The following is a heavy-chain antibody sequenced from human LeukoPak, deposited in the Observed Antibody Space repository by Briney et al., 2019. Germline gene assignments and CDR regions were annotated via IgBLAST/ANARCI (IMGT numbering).Heavy chain of an antibody. CDR1: GFTFSNYW. Sequence: PGGSLRLSCAASGFTFSNYWMTWVRQAPGTGLEWVANIKQDGSERFYVDPVKGRFTISRDNAQNSLYLQMNSLRIEDTAVYYCVRDWGDSGDYWGQGTLVTVSS. V-gene: IGHV3-7*01. D-gene: IGHD2-21*02. CDR2: IKQDGSER. CDR3: VRDWGDSGDY. J-gene: IGHJ4*02.